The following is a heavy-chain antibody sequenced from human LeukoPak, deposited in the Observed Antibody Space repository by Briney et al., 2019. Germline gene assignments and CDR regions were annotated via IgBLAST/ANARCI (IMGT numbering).Heavy chain of an antibody. CDR1: GGTFSSSA. J-gene: IGHJ4*02. Sequence: GASVKVSCKASGGTFSSSAISWVRQAPGQGLEWMGGIIPIFGTANYAQKFQGRVTITADESTSTAYMELRSLRSDDTAVYDCARSSYCSSTSCYSVYWGQGTLVTVSS. CDR2: IIPIFGTA. CDR3: ARSSYCSSTSCYSVY. D-gene: IGHD2-2*02. V-gene: IGHV1-69*13.